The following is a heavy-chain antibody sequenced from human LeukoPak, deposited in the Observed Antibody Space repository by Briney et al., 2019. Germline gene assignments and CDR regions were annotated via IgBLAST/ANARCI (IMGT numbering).Heavy chain of an antibody. CDR1: GGSINSGDYY. Sequence: PSETLSLTCTVSGGSINSGDYYRSWIRQPPGKGLEWIGYIYYSGSTNYNPSLKSRVTISVDTSKNQFSLKLSSVTAADTAVYYCARESPLRIPLFDYWGQGTLVTVSS. D-gene: IGHD5-18*01. J-gene: IGHJ4*02. CDR3: ARESPLRIPLFDY. CDR2: IYYSGST. V-gene: IGHV4-61*08.